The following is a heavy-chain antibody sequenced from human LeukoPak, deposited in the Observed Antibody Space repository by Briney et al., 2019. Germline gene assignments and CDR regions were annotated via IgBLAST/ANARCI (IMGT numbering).Heavy chain of an antibody. J-gene: IGHJ4*02. CDR3: ARGSTFFGVVYSYYFDY. CDR2: INPNSGGT. V-gene: IGHV1-2*02. Sequence: GASVKVSCKASGYTFTGYYMNWVRQAPGQGLEWMGWINPNSGGTNCAEKFQGRVTMTRDTSISTAYMELSRLRSDDTAVYYCARGSTFFGVVYSYYFDYWGQETLVSVSS. D-gene: IGHD3-3*01. CDR1: GYTFTGYY.